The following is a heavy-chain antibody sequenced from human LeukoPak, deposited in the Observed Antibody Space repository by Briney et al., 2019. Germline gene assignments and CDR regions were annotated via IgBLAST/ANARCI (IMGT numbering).Heavy chain of an antibody. J-gene: IGHJ4*02. CDR1: GGSISSYY. D-gene: IGHD6-19*01. CDR2: IYYSGST. V-gene: IGHV4-59*08. CDR3: ARRQSSGWYGEYYFDY. Sequence: SETLSLTCTVSGGSISSYYWSWIRQPPGKGLEWIGYIYYSGSTYYNPSLKSRVTISVDTSKNQFSLKLSSVTAADTAVYYCARRQSSGWYGEYYFDYWGQGTLVTVSS.